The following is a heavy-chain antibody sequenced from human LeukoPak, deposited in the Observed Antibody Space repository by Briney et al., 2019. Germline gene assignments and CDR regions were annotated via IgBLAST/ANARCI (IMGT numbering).Heavy chain of an antibody. CDR1: GFTFSSYS. D-gene: IGHD3-22*01. Sequence: GGSLRLSCAASGFTFSSYSMNWVRQAPGKGLEWVSSISSSSSYIYYADSAKGRFTISRDNAKNSLYLQMNSLRAEDTAVYYCARDGGSSGYYNWYYYYYMDVWGKGTTVTVSS. J-gene: IGHJ6*03. V-gene: IGHV3-21*01. CDR3: ARDGGSSGYYNWYYYYYMDV. CDR2: ISSSSSYI.